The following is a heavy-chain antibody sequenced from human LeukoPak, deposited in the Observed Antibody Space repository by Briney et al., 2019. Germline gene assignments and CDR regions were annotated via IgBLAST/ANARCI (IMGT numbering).Heavy chain of an antibody. Sequence: GGSLRLSCAASGFTFSSYWITWVRQAPGKGLEWVANIKPDGSEEYYVDSVKGRFTISRVNAKNSLYLQMNSLRAEDTAVYYCVRASRELLRDYWGQGTLVTVSS. V-gene: IGHV3-7*01. CDR3: VRASRELLRDY. D-gene: IGHD1-26*01. CDR2: IKPDGSEE. J-gene: IGHJ4*02. CDR1: GFTFSSYW.